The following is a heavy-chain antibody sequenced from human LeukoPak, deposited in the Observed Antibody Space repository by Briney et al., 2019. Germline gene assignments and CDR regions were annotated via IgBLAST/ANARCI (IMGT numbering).Heavy chain of an antibody. CDR1: GYSFTSYW. J-gene: IGHJ5*02. CDR2: IYPGDSDT. V-gene: IGHV5-51*01. CDR3: ARARYYYDSSGSYGWFDP. Sequence: GESLKISCKGSGYSFTSYWIGWARQMPGKGLEWMGIIYPGDSDTRYSPSFQGQVTISADKSISTAYLQWSSLKASDTAMYYCARARYYYDSSGSYGWFDPWGQGTLVTVSS. D-gene: IGHD3-22*01.